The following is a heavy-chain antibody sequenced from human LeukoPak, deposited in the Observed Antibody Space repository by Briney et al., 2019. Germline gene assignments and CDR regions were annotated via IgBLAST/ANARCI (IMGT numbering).Heavy chain of an antibody. D-gene: IGHD1-26*01. CDR3: ARWGSRAPRYYYYYGMDV. CDR1: GYTFTGYY. CDR2: INPNSGGT. V-gene: IGHV1-2*04. J-gene: IGHJ6*02. Sequence: ASVKVSCKASGYTFTGYYMHWVGQAPGQGLEWMGWINPNSGGTNYAQKFQGWVTMTRDTSISTAYMELSRLRSDDTAVYYRARWGSRAPRYYYYYGMDVWGQGTTVTVSS.